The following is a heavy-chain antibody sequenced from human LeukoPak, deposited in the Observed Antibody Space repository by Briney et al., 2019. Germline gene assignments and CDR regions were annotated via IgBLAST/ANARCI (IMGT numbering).Heavy chain of an antibody. CDR3: AKVLITIFGVVRYDAFDI. Sequence: PGGSLRLSCAASGFTFNSYALSWVRQAPGKGLEWVSAISDSGGSTYYADSVKGRFTISRDNSKNTLYLQMNSLRAEDTAVYYCAKVLITIFGVVRYDAFDIWGQGTMVTVSS. V-gene: IGHV3-23*01. J-gene: IGHJ3*02. CDR1: GFTFNSYA. CDR2: ISDSGGST. D-gene: IGHD3-3*01.